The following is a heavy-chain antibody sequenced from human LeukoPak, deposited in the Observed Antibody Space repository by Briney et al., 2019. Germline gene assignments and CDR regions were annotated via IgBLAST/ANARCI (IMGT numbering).Heavy chain of an antibody. CDR2: IYSGGSI. J-gene: IGHJ3*02. D-gene: IGHD2-8*01. V-gene: IGHV3-53*01. CDR3: ARDLGLYPI. CDR1: GFTVSSNY. Sequence: PGGSLRPSCTASGFTVSSNYMSWVRQAPGKGLEWVSVIYSGGSIYYADSVKGRFTISRDNSKNTLYLQMNSLRAEDTAVYYCARDLGLYPIWGQGTMVTVSS.